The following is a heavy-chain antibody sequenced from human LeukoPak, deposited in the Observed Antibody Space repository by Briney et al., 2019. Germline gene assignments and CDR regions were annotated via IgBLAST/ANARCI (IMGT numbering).Heavy chain of an antibody. CDR3: ARARGDCSSASCSLRGWFDP. CDR1: GGSISSGDYY. Sequence: SETLSLTCTVSGGSISSGDYYWSWIRQHPGKGLEWIGFIYCSGRTYYNPSLKSRVTISLHTSKNQFSLELTSVTAADTALYYCARARGDCSSASCSLRGWFDPWGQGTLVTVSS. J-gene: IGHJ5*02. D-gene: IGHD2-2*01. V-gene: IGHV4-31*03. CDR2: IYCSGRT.